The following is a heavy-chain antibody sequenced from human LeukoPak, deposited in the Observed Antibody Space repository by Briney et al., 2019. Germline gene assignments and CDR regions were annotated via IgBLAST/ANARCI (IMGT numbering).Heavy chain of an antibody. D-gene: IGHD1-26*01. CDR2: IYYSGST. CDR1: GGSISSSSYY. Sequence: SETLSLTCTVSGGSISSSSYYWGWIRQPPGKGLEWIGSIYYSGSTYYNPSLKSRVTISVDTSKNQFSLKLSSVTAADTAVYYCARDSGSYYANWFGPWGQGTLVTVSS. V-gene: IGHV4-39*07. J-gene: IGHJ5*02. CDR3: ARDSGSYYANWFGP.